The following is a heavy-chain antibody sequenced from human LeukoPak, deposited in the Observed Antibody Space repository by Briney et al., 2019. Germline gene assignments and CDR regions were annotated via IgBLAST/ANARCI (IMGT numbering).Heavy chain of an antibody. V-gene: IGHV1-8*01. Sequence: ASVKVSXKASGYTFTSYDINWVRQATGQGLEWMGWMNPNSGNTGYAQKFQGRVTMTRNTSISTAYMELSSLRSEDTAVYYCASPLTGTTRGGFDYWGQGTLVTVSS. CDR1: GYTFTSYD. CDR2: MNPNSGNT. CDR3: ASPLTGTTRGGFDY. D-gene: IGHD1-7*01. J-gene: IGHJ4*02.